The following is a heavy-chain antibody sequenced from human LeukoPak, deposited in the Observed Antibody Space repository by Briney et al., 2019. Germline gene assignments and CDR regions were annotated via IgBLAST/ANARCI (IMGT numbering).Heavy chain of an antibody. CDR2: IYHSGST. CDR3: ARGSMTFYYYGMDV. V-gene: IGHV4-30-2*01. Sequence: PSETLSLTCGVSGGSISSGGYSWSWIRQPPGKGLEWIGYIYHSGSTYYNPSLKSRVTMSVDTSKNQFSLKLSSVTAADTAVYYCARGSMTFYYYGMDVWGQGTTVTVSS. J-gene: IGHJ6*02. D-gene: IGHD6-6*01. CDR1: GGSISSGGYS.